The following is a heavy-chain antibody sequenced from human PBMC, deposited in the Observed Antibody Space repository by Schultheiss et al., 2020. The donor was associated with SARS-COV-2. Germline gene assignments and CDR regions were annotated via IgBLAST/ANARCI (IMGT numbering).Heavy chain of an antibody. D-gene: IGHD2-2*01. CDR2: IIPIFGTA. CDR1: GYTFTSYG. Sequence: SVKVSCKASGYTFTSYGISWVRQAPGQGLEWMGGIIPIFGTANYAQKFQGRVTITADESTSTAYMELSSLRSEDTAVYYCARVEGEAAAYCSSTSCSYYFDYWGQGTLVTVSS. CDR3: ARVEGEAAAYCSSTSCSYYFDY. J-gene: IGHJ4*02. V-gene: IGHV1-69*13.